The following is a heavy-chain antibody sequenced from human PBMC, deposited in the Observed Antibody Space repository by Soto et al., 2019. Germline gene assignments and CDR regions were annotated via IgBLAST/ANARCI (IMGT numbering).Heavy chain of an antibody. CDR1: GFTFSSYA. J-gene: IGHJ6*01. V-gene: IGHV3-23*01. CDR3: AKLITIFGVVHYGMDV. Sequence: GGSLRLSCAASGFTFSSYAMSWGRQAPGKGLEWVSAISGSGGSTYYADSVKGRFTISRDNSKNTLYLQMNSLRAEDTAVYYCAKLITIFGVVHYGMDVWGQGTTVTVSS. D-gene: IGHD3-3*01. CDR2: ISGSGGST.